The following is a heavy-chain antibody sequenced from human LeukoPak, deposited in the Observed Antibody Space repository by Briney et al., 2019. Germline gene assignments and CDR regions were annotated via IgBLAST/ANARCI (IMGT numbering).Heavy chain of an antibody. J-gene: IGHJ4*02. CDR2: IIPIFGTA. D-gene: IGHD6-19*01. CDR1: GGTFSSYA. Sequence: GASVKVSCKASGGTFSSYAISWVRQAPGLGLESMGGIIPIFGTANYAQKFQGRVTITADESTSTAYMELSSLRSEDTAVYYCARDRSSGWPPPYYFDYWGQGTLVTVSS. CDR3: ARDRSSGWPPPYYFDY. V-gene: IGHV1-69*13.